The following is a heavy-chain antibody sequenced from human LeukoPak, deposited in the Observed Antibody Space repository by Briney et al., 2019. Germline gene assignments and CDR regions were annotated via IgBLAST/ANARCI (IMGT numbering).Heavy chain of an antibody. D-gene: IGHD5-12*01. CDR3: ARSDVDIVATIISYYMDV. J-gene: IGHJ6*03. CDR2: MSANSGNT. CDR1: GYSSASYD. Sequence: ASLKASCKASGYSSASYDVNWVRQATGQGLEWMGWMSANSGNTLYAQKFQGRVTMTRNTSISTAYMQLSSLRSEDTAIYYCARSDVDIVATIISYYMDVWGKGTTVTVSS. V-gene: IGHV1-8*01.